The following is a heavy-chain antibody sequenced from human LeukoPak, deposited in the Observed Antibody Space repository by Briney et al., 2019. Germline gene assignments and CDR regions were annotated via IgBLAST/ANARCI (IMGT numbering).Heavy chain of an antibody. CDR2: ISAYDGNT. D-gene: IGHD2-2*01. V-gene: IGHV1-18*01. Sequence: ASVKVSCKASGYTFTSYCISGVRQAPGQGLEWMGWISAYDGNTNYAQKLQGRVTMTTDTSTSTAYMELRSLRSDDTAVYYCARDGDIVVVPAARNWFDPWGQGTLVTVSS. CDR1: GYTFTSYC. J-gene: IGHJ5*02. CDR3: ARDGDIVVVPAARNWFDP.